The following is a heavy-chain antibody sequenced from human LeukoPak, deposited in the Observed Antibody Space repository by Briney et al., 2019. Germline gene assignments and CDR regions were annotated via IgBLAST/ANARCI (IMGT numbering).Heavy chain of an antibody. CDR1: GYIFTSYW. Sequence: GESLRISCKGSGYIFTSYWISWVRQMPGKGLEWMGRIDPSDSYTNYSPSFQGHVTISADKSISTAYLQWSSLKASDTAMYYCARLPGIAVAGHYYYYGMDVWGQGTTVTVSS. CDR3: ARLPGIAVAGHYYYYGMDV. CDR2: IDPSDSYT. D-gene: IGHD6-19*01. J-gene: IGHJ6*02. V-gene: IGHV5-10-1*01.